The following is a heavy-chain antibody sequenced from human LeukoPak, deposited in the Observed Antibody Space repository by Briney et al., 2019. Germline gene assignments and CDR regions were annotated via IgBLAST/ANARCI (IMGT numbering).Heavy chain of an antibody. CDR3: ARARPKVAGTFGYAFDI. D-gene: IGHD6-19*01. V-gene: IGHV1-8*03. CDR1: GYSFSTYD. CDR2: MNPNSGNT. Sequence: ASVKVSCRASGYSFSTYDIIWVRQATGQGLEWMGWMNPNSGNTGYAQKFQGRVTITRNTSISTAYMELSSLRSEDTAVYYCARARPKVAGTFGYAFDIWGQGTLVTVSS. J-gene: IGHJ4*02.